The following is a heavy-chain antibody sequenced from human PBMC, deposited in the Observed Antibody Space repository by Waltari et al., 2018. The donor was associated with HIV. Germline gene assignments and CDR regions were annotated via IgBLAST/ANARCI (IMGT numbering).Heavy chain of an antibody. Sequence: QVQLVQSGAEVKKPGASVKVSCKASGYTFTSYAMHWVRQAPGQRLEWMGWSNAGNGNTKYSQKCQGRVTITRDTSASTAYMELSSLRSEDTAVYYCAREHYVWGSYYFDYWGQGTLVTVSS. CDR3: AREHYVWGSYYFDY. D-gene: IGHD3-16*01. CDR2: SNAGNGNT. J-gene: IGHJ4*02. V-gene: IGHV1-3*01. CDR1: GYTFTSYA.